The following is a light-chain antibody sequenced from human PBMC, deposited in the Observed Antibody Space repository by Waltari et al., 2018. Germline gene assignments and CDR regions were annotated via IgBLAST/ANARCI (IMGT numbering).Light chain of an antibody. CDR3: QQRSNGLT. Sequence: ETVLPQFPAILSLSPGERATLSCRASLSVSTYLAWYQQKPGQAPRLLVYDASNRATGIPARFSGSGSGTDFTLTISSLEPEDFAVYYCQQRSNGLTFGGGTKVEIK. CDR1: LSVSTY. V-gene: IGKV3-11*01. J-gene: IGKJ4*01. CDR2: DAS.